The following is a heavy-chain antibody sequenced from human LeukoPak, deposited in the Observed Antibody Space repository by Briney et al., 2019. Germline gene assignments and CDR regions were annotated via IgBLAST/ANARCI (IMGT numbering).Heavy chain of an antibody. Sequence: PGGSLRLSCAASGFTFDDYARHWVRQAPGKGLEWVSGISWNSGSIGYADSVKGRFTISRDNAKNSLYLQMNSLRAEDTALYYCAKDRDYYYGMNVWGQGTTVTVSS. CDR1: GFTFDDYA. J-gene: IGHJ6*02. CDR2: ISWNSGSI. CDR3: AKDRDYYYGMNV. V-gene: IGHV3-9*01.